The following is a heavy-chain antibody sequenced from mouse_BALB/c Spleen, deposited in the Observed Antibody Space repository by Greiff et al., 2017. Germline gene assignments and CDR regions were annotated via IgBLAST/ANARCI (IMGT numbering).Heavy chain of an antibody. D-gene: IGHD1-1*01. CDR1: GFTFSSYG. CDR3: ARGDGSSPAWFAY. CDR2: ISSGGSYT. J-gene: IGHJ3*01. Sequence: EVQGVESGGDLVKPGGSLKLSCAASGFTFSSYGMSWVRQTPDKRLEWVATISSGGSYTYYPDSVKGRFTISRDNAKNTLYLQMSSLKSEDTAMYYCARGDGSSPAWFAYWGQGTLVTVSA. V-gene: IGHV5-6*01.